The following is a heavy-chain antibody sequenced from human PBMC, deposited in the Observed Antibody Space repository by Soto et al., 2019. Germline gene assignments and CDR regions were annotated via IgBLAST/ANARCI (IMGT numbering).Heavy chain of an antibody. CDR1: GFSLRTTGVG. J-gene: IGHJ5*02. CDR2: IYWDDDK. CDR3: AHRLRDYGLVRERANYFDP. V-gene: IGHV2-5*02. D-gene: IGHD3-10*01. Sequence: QITLKESGPTLVRPTQTLTLTCTFSGFSLRTTGVGVGWIRQPPGKALEWLALIYWDDDKRYSPSLKSRLTITKDTSKNEVILTMTNMDPVDTATYYCAHRLRDYGLVRERANYFDPWRQGTLVTVS.